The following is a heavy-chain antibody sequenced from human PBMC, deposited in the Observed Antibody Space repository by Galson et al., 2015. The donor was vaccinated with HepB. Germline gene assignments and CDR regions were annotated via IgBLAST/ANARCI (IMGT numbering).Heavy chain of an antibody. CDR2: INSDGSST. CDR1: GFTNYW. J-gene: IGHJ3*02. V-gene: IGHV3-74*01. D-gene: IGHD7-27*01. CDR3: AREGRRTGEVTKAFDM. Sequence: SLRLSCAASGFTNYWMHWVRQAPGRGLVWVSRINSDGSSTSYADSVKGRFTISRDNPKNTLYLQMNSLRDEDTAVYYCAREGRRTGEVTKAFDMWVQGTMVTVSS.